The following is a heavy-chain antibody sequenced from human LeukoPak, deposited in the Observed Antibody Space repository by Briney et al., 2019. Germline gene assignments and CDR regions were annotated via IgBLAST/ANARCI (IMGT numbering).Heavy chain of an antibody. Sequence: PSETLSLTCTVSGGSISSYYWSWIRQPPGKGLEWIGYIYYSGSTNYNPSLKRRVTISVDTSKNPFSLQLSSVTAADTAVDYCARGGSLWFGELLSGNWFDPWGQGTLVTVSS. CDR1: GGSISSYY. V-gene: IGHV4-59*01. CDR2: IYYSGST. J-gene: IGHJ5*02. D-gene: IGHD3-10*01. CDR3: ARGGSLWFGELLSGNWFDP.